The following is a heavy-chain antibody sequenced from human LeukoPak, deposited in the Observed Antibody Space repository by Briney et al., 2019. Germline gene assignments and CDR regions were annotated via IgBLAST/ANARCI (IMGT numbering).Heavy chain of an antibody. CDR1: GGSISSYH. CDR2: IHYSGGT. D-gene: IGHD6-13*01. CDR3: AGDKNSRYWYYY. J-gene: IGHJ4*02. V-gene: IGHV4-59*01. Sequence: ASETLSLTCTVSGGSISSYHWSWIRQSPGKGLEWIGNIHYSGGTNYNPSLKSRVTISLDTSKSQFSLKLDSVTAADTAVYYCAGDKNSRYWYYYWGQGTLVTVSS.